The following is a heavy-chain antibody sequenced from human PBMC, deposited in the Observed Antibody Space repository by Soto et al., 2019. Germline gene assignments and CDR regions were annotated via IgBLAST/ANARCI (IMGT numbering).Heavy chain of an antibody. J-gene: IGHJ6*02. Sequence: SESLSLTCTVSVDSITTYYWSWIRQPAGKGLEWIGRIDASGNTNYNPSLNSRVTMSIDTSKKQFSLKLTSVTAADTAIYYCARYSNNWFQTEGMDVWGQGTTVTVSS. V-gene: IGHV4-4*07. CDR2: IDASGNT. D-gene: IGHD6-13*01. CDR3: ARYSNNWFQTEGMDV. CDR1: VDSITTYY.